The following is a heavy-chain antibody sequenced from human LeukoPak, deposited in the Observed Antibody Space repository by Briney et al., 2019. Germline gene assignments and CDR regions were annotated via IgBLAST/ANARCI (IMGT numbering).Heavy chain of an antibody. Sequence: PSGTLSLTCAVSGGSISNNNWWSWVRQPPGKGLEWIGEIYHSGNSNYNPSLKSRVTISVDKSRNQFSLKLTSVTAADTAVYYCARDVGARLPGYWGQGTLVTVSS. J-gene: IGHJ4*02. V-gene: IGHV4-4*02. CDR1: GGSISNNNW. D-gene: IGHD6-6*01. CDR2: IYHSGNS. CDR3: ARDVGARLPGY.